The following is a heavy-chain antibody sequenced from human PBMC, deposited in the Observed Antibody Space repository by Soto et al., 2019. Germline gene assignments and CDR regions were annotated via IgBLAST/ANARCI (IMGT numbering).Heavy chain of an antibody. CDR1: GGSISRSNYY. J-gene: IGHJ1*01. V-gene: IGHV4-39*01. CDR3: ARHSQWGGYHFAEYFQH. CDR2: IYNTGIT. D-gene: IGHD3-16*02. Sequence: SETLSLTCTVSGGSISRSNYYWGWIRQPPGKGLEWIGSIYNTGITYYNPSLKSRVTISVDTSKNQFSLMLYSVTAADTAIFYCARHSQWGGYHFAEYFQHWGQGTLVTVSS.